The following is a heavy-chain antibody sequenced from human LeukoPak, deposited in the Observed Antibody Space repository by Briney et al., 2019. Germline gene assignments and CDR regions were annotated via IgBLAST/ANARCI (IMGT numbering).Heavy chain of an antibody. V-gene: IGHV1-18*01. CDR2: ISAYNGNT. J-gene: IGHJ4*02. Sequence: GASVKVSCKASGYTFTSYDISWVRQAPGQGLEWMGWISAYNGNTNYAQKLQGRVTMTTDTSTSTAYMELRSLRSDDTAVYYCARVPRGYSSGWSYFDYWGQGTLVTVSS. CDR3: ARVPRGYSSGWSYFDY. CDR1: GYTFTSYD. D-gene: IGHD6-19*01.